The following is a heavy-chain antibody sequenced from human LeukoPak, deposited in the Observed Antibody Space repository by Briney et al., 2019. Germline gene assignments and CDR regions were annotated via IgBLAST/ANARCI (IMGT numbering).Heavy chain of an antibody. Sequence: GGSLRLSCAASRFNFNNLWMTWFRQAPGKGLEWVANIKEDGSEKNYVDSVKGRFTISRDNAKNSLYLQMNSLRAEDTAVYYCAAFDIWGQGTMVTVSS. CDR1: RFNFNNLW. CDR3: AAFDI. CDR2: IKEDGSEK. V-gene: IGHV3-7*01. J-gene: IGHJ3*02.